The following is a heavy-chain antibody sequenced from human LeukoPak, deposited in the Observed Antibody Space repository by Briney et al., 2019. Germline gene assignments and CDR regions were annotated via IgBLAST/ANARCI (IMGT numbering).Heavy chain of an antibody. D-gene: IGHD3-22*01. Sequence: PGGSLRLSCAASGFTFSSYGMHWVRQAPGKGLEWVAVIWYDGSNKYYADSVKGRLTISRDNSKNTLYLQMNSLRAEDTAVYYCARDTADYYDSSGYPLGFDYWGQGTLVTVSS. V-gene: IGHV3-33*01. CDR2: IWYDGSNK. J-gene: IGHJ4*02. CDR1: GFTFSSYG. CDR3: ARDTADYYDSSGYPLGFDY.